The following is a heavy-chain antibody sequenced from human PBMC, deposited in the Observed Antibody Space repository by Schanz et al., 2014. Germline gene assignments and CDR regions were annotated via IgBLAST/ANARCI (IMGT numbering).Heavy chain of an antibody. Sequence: QVQLQESGPGLVKPSETLSLTCTVSGDSISTSYYWGWIRQPPGKGLEWIGSVYYSGGSYYNPSQKTRAPIPGDTSKNQFSVRRRSGTAADTAVYYCARPNSASYRIYYFDYWGQGTLVTVSS. D-gene: IGHD1-26*01. V-gene: IGHV4-39*01. CDR3: ARPNSASYRIYYFDY. CDR2: VYYSGGS. J-gene: IGHJ4*02. CDR1: GDSISTSYY.